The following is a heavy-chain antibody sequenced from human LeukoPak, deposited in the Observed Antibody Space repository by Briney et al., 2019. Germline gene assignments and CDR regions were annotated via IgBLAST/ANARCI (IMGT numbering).Heavy chain of an antibody. CDR3: ARSLTMAPQYYGMDV. CDR2: ISDSGGST. J-gene: IGHJ6*02. V-gene: IGHV3-23*01. D-gene: IGHD3-10*01. Sequence: PGRSLRLSCAASGFTFSTYAMIWVRQAPAKGLEWVSAISDSGGSTYYADSVKGRFTISRDNSKNTLYLQMNSLRAEDTAVYYCARSLTMAPQYYGMDVWGQGTTVTVSS. CDR1: GFTFSTYA.